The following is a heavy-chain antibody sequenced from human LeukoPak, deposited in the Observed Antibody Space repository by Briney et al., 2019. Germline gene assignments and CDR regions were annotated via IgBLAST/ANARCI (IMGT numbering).Heavy chain of an antibody. CDR2: IYPGDSDT. D-gene: IGHD5-12*01. Sequence: GESLKISCKGSGYSFTSYWIGWVRQMPGKGLEWMGIIYPGDSDTRYSPSFQGQVTISADKSISTAYLQWSSLKASDTAMYYCARRKDSGYDLGYFDYWGQGTPVTVSS. J-gene: IGHJ4*02. V-gene: IGHV5-51*01. CDR1: GYSFTSYW. CDR3: ARRKDSGYDLGYFDY.